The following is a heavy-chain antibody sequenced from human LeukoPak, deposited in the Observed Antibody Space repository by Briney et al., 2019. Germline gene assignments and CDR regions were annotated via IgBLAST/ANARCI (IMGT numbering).Heavy chain of an antibody. D-gene: IGHD4-17*01. CDR1: GGSFIGYY. CDR2: INHSGST. Sequence: PSETLSLTCAVYGGSFIGYYWTWIRQPPGKGLEWIGEINHSGSTNYNPSLKSRVTISVDTSKNQFSLKLSSVTAADTAVYYCARYGGLRSDYWGQGTLVTVSS. J-gene: IGHJ4*02. CDR3: ARYGGLRSDY. V-gene: IGHV4-34*01.